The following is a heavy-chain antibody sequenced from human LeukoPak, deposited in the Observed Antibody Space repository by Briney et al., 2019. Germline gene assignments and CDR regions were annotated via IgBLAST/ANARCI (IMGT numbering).Heavy chain of an antibody. CDR1: GYSISSGYY. V-gene: IGHV4-38-2*02. CDR2: IYHSGST. D-gene: IGHD4/OR15-4a*01. Sequence: SSETLSLTCTVSGYSISSGYYWGWIRQPPGKGLEWIGSIYHSGSTYYNPSLKSRVTISVDTSKNQFSLKLSSVTAADTAVYYCARIGDYLPPNDAFDIWGQGTMVTVSS. CDR3: ARIGDYLPPNDAFDI. J-gene: IGHJ3*02.